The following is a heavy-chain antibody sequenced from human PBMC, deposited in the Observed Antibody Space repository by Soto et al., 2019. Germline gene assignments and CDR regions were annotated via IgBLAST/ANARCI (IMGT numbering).Heavy chain of an antibody. CDR2: VYHSGSA. CDR3: ARGPRSGATSVGFFDP. CDR1: GGPLSSGGYY. J-gene: IGHJ5*02. V-gene: IGHV4-31*03. D-gene: IGHD1-26*01. Sequence: QVQLQESGPGLVKPSQTLSLTCTVSGGPLSSGGYYWSWIRLHPGTGLEWIGYVYHSGSAYYNPSLKSRVIISVDTSKNEVSLKLTSVTAADTAVYYCARGPRSGATSVGFFDPWGQGTLVTVSS.